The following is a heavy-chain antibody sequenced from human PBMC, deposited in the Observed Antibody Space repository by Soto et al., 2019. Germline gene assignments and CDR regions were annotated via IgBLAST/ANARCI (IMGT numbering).Heavy chain of an antibody. Sequence: SANLSLTCTCSGGSISSYYWSWSLQPPGKGLEWIGYIYYSGSTNYNPSLKSRVTISVDTSKNQFSLKLSSVTAADTAVYYCARAEDDTSGYRMVYFDDWGQGTLVTVDS. CDR2: IYYSGST. J-gene: IGHJ4*02. D-gene: IGHD3-22*01. V-gene: IGHV4-59*01. CDR1: GGSISSYY. CDR3: ARAEDDTSGYRMVYFDD.